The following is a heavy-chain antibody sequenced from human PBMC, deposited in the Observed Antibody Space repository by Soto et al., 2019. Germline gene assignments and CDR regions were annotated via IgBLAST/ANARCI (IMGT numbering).Heavy chain of an antibody. CDR3: AKDRGCRAIFGVVIIDGMDV. V-gene: IGHV3-23*01. CDR2: ITSSGGTT. J-gene: IGHJ6*02. Sequence: EVQLLESGGGLVPPGGSLRLSCAASGFTFSSYTMNWVRQAPGKGLEWVSAITSSGGTTYYADSVKGRFTVSRDNTENTLYPKMNSLRAEDTDEYYCAKDRGCRAIFGVVIIDGMDVWGQGTTVTVSS. D-gene: IGHD3-3*01. CDR1: GFTFSSYT.